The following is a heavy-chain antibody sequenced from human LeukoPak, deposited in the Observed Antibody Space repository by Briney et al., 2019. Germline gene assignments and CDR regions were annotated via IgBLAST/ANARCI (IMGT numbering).Heavy chain of an antibody. D-gene: IGHD2-2*01. J-gene: IGHJ4*02. CDR2: MNLDGSET. CDR3: ARSLSSPVTNY. CDR1: GFPFSDHW. Sequence: GGSLRLSCAASGFPFSDHWMNWVRQVPGKGLEWVANMNLDGSETYYVDSVKGRFTISRDNAKSTLYLQLDSLRVEDTAMYYCARSLSSPVTNYWGQGTLVTVSS. V-gene: IGHV3-7*01.